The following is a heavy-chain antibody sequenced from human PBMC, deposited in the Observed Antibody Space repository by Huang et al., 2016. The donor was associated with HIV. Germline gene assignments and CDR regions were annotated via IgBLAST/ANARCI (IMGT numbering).Heavy chain of an antibody. CDR1: AGTFSSYA. CDR3: ARARGYYDSSVSYYFDY. J-gene: IGHJ4*02. CDR2: IIPIFGTA. V-gene: IGHV1-69*13. D-gene: IGHD3-22*01. Sequence: QVQLVQSGAEVKKPGSSVKVSCKASAGTFSSYAISWVRQAPGQGLEWMGGIIPIFGTANYAQKFQGRVTITADESTSTAYMELSSLRSEDTAVYYCARARGYYDSSVSYYFDYWGQGTLVTVSS.